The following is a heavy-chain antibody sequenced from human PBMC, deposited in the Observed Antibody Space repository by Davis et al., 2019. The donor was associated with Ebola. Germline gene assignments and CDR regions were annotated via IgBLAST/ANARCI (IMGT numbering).Heavy chain of an antibody. V-gene: IGHV3-53*05. J-gene: IGHJ4*02. D-gene: IGHD4-11*01. CDR2: LYTGDNP. Sequence: GESLKISCAASGFSVSREYMSWFRQAPGKGLEWVSTLYTGDNPYYADSVKGRFTISRDTSKNALSLQMHSLRIEDTAVYFCARGLHWADFWGQGTLVTASS. CDR1: GFSVSREY. CDR3: ARGLHWADF.